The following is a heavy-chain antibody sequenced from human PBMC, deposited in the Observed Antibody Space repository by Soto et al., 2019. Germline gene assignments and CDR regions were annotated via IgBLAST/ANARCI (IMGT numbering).Heavy chain of an antibody. CDR1: GFTFRSFT. CDR3: TRDASRDSSARGWFDP. J-gene: IGHJ5*02. CDR2: ISSNSTYI. Sequence: PGGSLTLSCAASGFTFRSFTMNWVRQAPGKGLEWVSTISSNSTYIYYTDALRGRFTISEANAKNSLHLQMNSLRADDTAVYYCTRDASRDSSARGWFDPWGPGTLVTVSS. V-gene: IGHV3-21*01. D-gene: IGHD6-13*01.